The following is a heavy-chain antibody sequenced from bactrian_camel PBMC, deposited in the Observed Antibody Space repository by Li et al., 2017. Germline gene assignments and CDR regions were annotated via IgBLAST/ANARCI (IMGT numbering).Heavy chain of an antibody. Sequence: HVQLVESGGGSVEAGGSLKLSCVASGITYSSFCMAWFRQAPGKEREGVATINSEALTNYADSVKGRFTASQDKNMFYLKMNSLKPEDTAMYYCKTTYPGWGGPTTRCISDWGQGTQVTVS. J-gene: IGHJ4*01. CDR1: GITYSSFC. CDR3: KTTYPGWGGPTTRCISD. D-gene: IGHD5*01. CDR2: INSEALT. V-gene: IGHV3S53*01.